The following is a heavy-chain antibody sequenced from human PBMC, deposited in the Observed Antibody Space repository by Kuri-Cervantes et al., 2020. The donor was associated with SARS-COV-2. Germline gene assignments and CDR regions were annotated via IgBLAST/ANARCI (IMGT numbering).Heavy chain of an antibody. Sequence: GGSLRLSCAASGFTFSNAWMSWVRQAPGKGLEWVGRIKSKTDGGTTDYAAPVKGRFTISRDDSKNTLYLQMNSLRAEDTAVYYCVRDLFSGGTYYYDSSGPLGYWGQGNQV. CDR3: VRDLFSGGTYYYDSSGPLGY. V-gene: IGHV3-15*01. D-gene: IGHD3-22*01. J-gene: IGHJ4*02. CDR1: GFTFSNAW. CDR2: IKSKTDGGTT.